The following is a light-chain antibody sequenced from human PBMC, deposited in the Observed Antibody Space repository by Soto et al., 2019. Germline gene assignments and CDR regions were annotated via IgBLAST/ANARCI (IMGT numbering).Light chain of an antibody. J-gene: IGKJ2*01. CDR2: GAS. CDR1: QSVSSD. V-gene: IGKV3-15*01. CDR3: QQYGDWPPYT. Sequence: EIVMTQSPATLSVSPGERATLSCRASQSVSSDLAWYQQKPGQAPRLLIYGASTRATGIPARFSGSGSGTEFTITISSLQSEDFAIYFCQQYGDWPPYTFGQGTKLEIK.